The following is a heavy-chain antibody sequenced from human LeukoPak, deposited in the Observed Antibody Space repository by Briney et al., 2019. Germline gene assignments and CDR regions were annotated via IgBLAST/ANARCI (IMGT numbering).Heavy chain of an antibody. J-gene: IGHJ4*02. CDR1: GGSISSSRYY. V-gene: IGHV4-39*01. CDR3: ARRGVVATPDANF. D-gene: IGHD5-12*01. Sequence: NPSETLSLTCTVSGGSISSSRYYWGWIRQPPGKGLEWIGSIYYTGSTYYNPSLRSRVSISVDTSKNQFTLKLSSVTAADTAVYYCARRGVVATPDANFWGQGTLVTVSS. CDR2: IYYTGST.